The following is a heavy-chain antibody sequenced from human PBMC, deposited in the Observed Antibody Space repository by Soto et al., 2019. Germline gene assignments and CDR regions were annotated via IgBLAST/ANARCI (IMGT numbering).Heavy chain of an antibody. Sequence: EVQLVESGGGLVQPGGSLRLSCAASESIVSSNYMSWVRQAPGKGLEWVSVIYNVVSTYYADSVKGRFTISRDNSKNMLYLQMNSLRAEDTAVYYCARDNAAVGIYGMDVWGQGTTVTVSS. CDR3: ARDNAAVGIYGMDV. CDR1: ESIVSSNY. V-gene: IGHV3-66*01. J-gene: IGHJ6*02. D-gene: IGHD6-13*01. CDR2: IYNVVST.